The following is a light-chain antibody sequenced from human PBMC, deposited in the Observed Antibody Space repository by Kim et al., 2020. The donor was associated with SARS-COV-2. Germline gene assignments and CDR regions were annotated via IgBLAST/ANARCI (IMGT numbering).Light chain of an antibody. Sequence: SSELTQDPAVSVALGQTDRITCQGNSLRSYYANWYQQKPGQAPVLVIYGKNNRPSGIPDRFSGSSSGNTASLTITGAQAEDEADYYCNSRDSSGNHAVFGGGTQLTVL. J-gene: IGLJ7*01. V-gene: IGLV3-19*01. CDR2: GKN. CDR1: SLRSYY. CDR3: NSRDSSGNHAV.